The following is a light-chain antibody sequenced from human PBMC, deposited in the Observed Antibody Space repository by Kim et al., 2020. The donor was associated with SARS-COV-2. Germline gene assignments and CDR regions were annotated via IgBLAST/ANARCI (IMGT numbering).Light chain of an antibody. J-gene: IGKJ5*01. Sequence: SAGDRVTITCQASQDISNYLNWYQQKPGKAPKLLIYDASNLETGVPSRFSGSGSGTDFTFTISSLQPEDIATYYCQQYDNLPSITFGQGTRLEIK. V-gene: IGKV1-33*01. CDR1: QDISNY. CDR2: DAS. CDR3: QQYDNLPSIT.